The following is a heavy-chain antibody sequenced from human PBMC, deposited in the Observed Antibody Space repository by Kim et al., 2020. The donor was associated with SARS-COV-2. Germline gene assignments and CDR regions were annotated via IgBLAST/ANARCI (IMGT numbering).Heavy chain of an antibody. Sequence: SETLSLTCTVSGYSISSGYYWGWIRQPPGKGLEWIGSIYHSGSTYYNPSLKSRVTISVDTSKNQFSLKLSSVTAADTAVYYCAAGWELGGWAFDYCGQGT. D-gene: IGHD1-26*01. J-gene: IGHJ4*02. CDR2: IYHSGST. V-gene: IGHV4-38-2*02. CDR3: AAGWELGGWAFDY. CDR1: GYSISSGYY.